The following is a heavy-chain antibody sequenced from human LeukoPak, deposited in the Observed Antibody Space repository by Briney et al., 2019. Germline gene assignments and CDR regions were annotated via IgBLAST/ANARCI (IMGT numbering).Heavy chain of an antibody. V-gene: IGHV3-30*02. CDR1: GFTFRSFG. D-gene: IGHD5-18*01. J-gene: IGHJ4*02. Sequence: GGSLRLSRAASGFTFRSFGMHFVRQAPGKGLEWVAFIRFDGSNQYYTDSVKGRFTISRDNSNNTLFLQMNNLRGDDTAVYLCAKGYGESHFDSWGQGTLVTVSS. CDR2: IRFDGSNQ. CDR3: AKGYGESHFDS.